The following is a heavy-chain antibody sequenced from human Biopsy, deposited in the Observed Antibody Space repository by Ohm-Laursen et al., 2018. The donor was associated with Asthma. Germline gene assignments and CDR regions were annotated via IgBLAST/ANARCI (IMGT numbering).Heavy chain of an antibody. CDR3: ARCQVGYSSGWSLLLKKIYYSGMDV. Sequence: SVKASCKAPGGTFSNFAISWVRQSPGQGLEWLGGIMTVFGTTKYAQKFQGRVTITADESTSTAYMEVTSLRSEDTAIYYCARCQVGYSSGWSLLLKKIYYSGMDVWGQGTAVTVSS. J-gene: IGHJ6*02. V-gene: IGHV1-69*13. D-gene: IGHD6-19*01. CDR2: IMTVFGTT. CDR1: GGTFSNFA.